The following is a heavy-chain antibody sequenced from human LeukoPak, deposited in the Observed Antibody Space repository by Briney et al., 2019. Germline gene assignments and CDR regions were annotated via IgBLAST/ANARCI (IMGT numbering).Heavy chain of an antibody. D-gene: IGHD3-22*01. CDR2: ISYDGSNK. Sequence: GGSLRLSCAASGFTFSSYGMHWVRQAPGKGLEWVAVISYDGSNKYYADSVKGRFNISRDNSKNTLYLQMNSLRAEDTAVYYCQGQTYYYDSSGGMDVWGQGTTVTVSS. CDR1: GFTFSSYG. CDR3: QGQTYYYDSSGGMDV. V-gene: IGHV3-30*03. J-gene: IGHJ6*02.